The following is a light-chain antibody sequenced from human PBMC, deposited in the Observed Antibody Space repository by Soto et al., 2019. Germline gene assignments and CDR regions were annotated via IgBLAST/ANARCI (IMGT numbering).Light chain of an antibody. V-gene: IGKV3-20*01. Sequence: ETALTQSPGTLSLSPGERAILSWGASQSVSSTYLAWYQQKPGQAPRPRISGASRRATGIPDRVSGRGSGTDFTLTISRLEPEDVAVYYCQQYGSSPRTFGQGTKVDIK. CDR3: QQYGSSPRT. CDR2: GAS. J-gene: IGKJ1*01. CDR1: QSVSSTY.